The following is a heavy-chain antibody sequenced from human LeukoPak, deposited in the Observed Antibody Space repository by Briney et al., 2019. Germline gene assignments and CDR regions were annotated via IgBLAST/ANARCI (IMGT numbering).Heavy chain of an antibody. V-gene: IGHV5-51*01. CDR2: FYPGDSDT. Sequence: GESLKISCQNSGDSFINYWSVWVRQTPGKGLEWMGSFYPGDSDTRYSPSFQGQVTISADKSISTAYLQWSSLKASDTAMYYCTRRLVIAGADGADYLDYWGQGTLVTVSS. D-gene: IGHD2-2*01. CDR3: TRRLVIAGADGADYLDY. J-gene: IGHJ4*02. CDR1: GDSFINYW.